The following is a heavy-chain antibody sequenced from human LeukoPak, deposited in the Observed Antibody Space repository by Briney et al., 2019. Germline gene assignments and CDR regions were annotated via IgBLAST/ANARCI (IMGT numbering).Heavy chain of an antibody. V-gene: IGHV3-21*01. CDR2: ISSTGGSI. J-gene: IGHJ4*02. Sequence: PGGSLRLSCAASGVTFSSYSMNWVRQAPGKGLEWVTSISSTGGSIYYADSVKGRFTISRDNAKNSLDLQMNSLRAEDTAVYYCSSIAGRRAFDYCGQGTLLTVSS. D-gene: IGHD6-6*01. CDR1: GVTFSSYS. CDR3: SSIAGRRAFDY.